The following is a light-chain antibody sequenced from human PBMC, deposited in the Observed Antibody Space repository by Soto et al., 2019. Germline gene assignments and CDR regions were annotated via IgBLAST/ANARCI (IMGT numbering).Light chain of an antibody. CDR1: QSVNSN. V-gene: IGKV3-15*01. J-gene: IGKJ1*01. CDR3: QQYDKWPQT. CDR2: GIS. Sequence: EMVMTQSPAILSVSPGESATLSCRASQSVNSNYLAWYQQHPGQPPRLLIYGISTRATGIPARFSGRGSGTEFTLTISSLQSVDFAVYYCQQYDKWPQTFGQGTKVDIK.